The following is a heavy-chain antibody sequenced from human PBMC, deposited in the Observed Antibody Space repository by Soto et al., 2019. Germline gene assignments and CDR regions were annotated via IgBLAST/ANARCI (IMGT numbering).Heavy chain of an antibody. V-gene: IGHV3-23*01. D-gene: IGHD6-19*01. Sequence: GRSLRLSCVVSGSTFSSDDMSWVRQAPGRGLEWVSGISDSGGSTYYADSVKGRFTISRDNAKNTLYLQMKSLRVEDTALYYCAKDGGWSLAVAGLFDYWGPGTQVTVSS. CDR3: AKDGGWSLAVAGLFDY. CDR2: ISDSGGST. J-gene: IGHJ4*02. CDR1: GSTFSSDD.